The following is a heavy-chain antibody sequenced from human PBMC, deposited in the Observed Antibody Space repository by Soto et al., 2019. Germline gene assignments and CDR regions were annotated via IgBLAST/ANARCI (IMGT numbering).Heavy chain of an antibody. D-gene: IGHD6-13*01. CDR2: IYYSGRT. Sequence: TSETLSLTCTVSGGSIISSSYYWVWIRQPPGKGLEWIGSIYYSGRTYYNPSLKSRVTISVDTSKNQFSLKLSSVTAADTAVYYFARLGSSWSAPYYGMDVWGQGTTVTVSS. CDR1: GGSIISSSYY. J-gene: IGHJ6*02. V-gene: IGHV4-39*01. CDR3: ARLGSSWSAPYYGMDV.